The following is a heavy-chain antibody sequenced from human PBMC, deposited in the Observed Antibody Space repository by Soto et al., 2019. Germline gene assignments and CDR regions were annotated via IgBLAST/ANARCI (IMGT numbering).Heavy chain of an antibody. D-gene: IGHD3-10*01. J-gene: IGHJ4*02. Sequence: GGSLRLSCAASGFTFSDYFMSWIRQAPGEGLEWVSYISTSSSYTNYADSVKGRFTISRDNAKNSLYLQMNSLRADDTAVYYCATRGGSGSYDFDYWGQGTLVTVSS. CDR1: GFTFSDYF. CDR2: ISTSSSYT. CDR3: ATRGGSGSYDFDY. V-gene: IGHV3-11*06.